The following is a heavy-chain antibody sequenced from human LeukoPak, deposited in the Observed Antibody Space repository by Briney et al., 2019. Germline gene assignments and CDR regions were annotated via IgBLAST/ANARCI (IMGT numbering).Heavy chain of an antibody. Sequence: PGGSLRLSCAASGFTFSSYAMHWVRQAPGKGLEWVAIISYDGSNKYYADSVKGRFTISRDNSKNTLYLQMNSLRPEDTAVYYCARDGSVPRWGQGTLVTVSS. J-gene: IGHJ4*02. CDR3: ARDGSVPR. CDR2: ISYDGSNK. V-gene: IGHV3-30*04. D-gene: IGHD1-26*01. CDR1: GFTFSSYA.